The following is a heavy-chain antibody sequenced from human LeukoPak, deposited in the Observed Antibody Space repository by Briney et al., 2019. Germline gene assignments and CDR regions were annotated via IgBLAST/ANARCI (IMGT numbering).Heavy chain of an antibody. Sequence: PGGSLRLSCAASGFAFNKYWVHWVRQVPGKGLVWVSRINGDGSSTMYADSVKGRFTISRDNSKNTLYLQMNSLRAEDTAVYYCAKDLEPDCGGDCYAAEYFQHWGQGTLVTVSS. D-gene: IGHD2-21*02. CDR1: GFAFNKYW. J-gene: IGHJ1*01. CDR2: INGDGSST. CDR3: AKDLEPDCGGDCYAAEYFQH. V-gene: IGHV3-74*03.